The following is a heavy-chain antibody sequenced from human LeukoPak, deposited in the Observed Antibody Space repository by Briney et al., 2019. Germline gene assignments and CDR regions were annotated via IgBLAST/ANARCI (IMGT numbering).Heavy chain of an antibody. CDR2: INPNSGGT. V-gene: IGHV1-2*02. J-gene: IGHJ3*02. D-gene: IGHD5-18*01. Sequence: ASVKVSCEASGYTFTGYYMHWVRQAPGQGLEWMGWINPNSGGTNYAQKFQGRVTMTRDTSISTAYMELSRLRSDDTAVYYCARARGYSYGAQDAFDIWGQGTMVTVSS. CDR1: GYTFTGYY. CDR3: ARARGYSYGAQDAFDI.